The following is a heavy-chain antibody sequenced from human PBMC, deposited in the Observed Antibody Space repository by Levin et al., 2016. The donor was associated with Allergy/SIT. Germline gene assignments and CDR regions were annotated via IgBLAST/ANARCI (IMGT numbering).Heavy chain of an antibody. V-gene: IGHV4-39*01. CDR2: IYYSGST. D-gene: IGHD3-10*01. CDR3: ASRITSAFDI. Sequence: WIRQPPGKGLEWIGSIYYSGSTYYNPSLKSRVTISVDTSKNQFSLKLSSVTAADTAVYYCASRITSAFDIWGQGIMVTVSS. J-gene: IGHJ3*02.